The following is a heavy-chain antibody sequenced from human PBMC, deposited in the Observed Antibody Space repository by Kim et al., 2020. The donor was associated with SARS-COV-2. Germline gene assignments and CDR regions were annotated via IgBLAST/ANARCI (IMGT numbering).Heavy chain of an antibody. CDR3: ARDPSSSWENCYFDL. V-gene: IGHV3-30*03. J-gene: IGHJ2*01. D-gene: IGHD6-13*01. Sequence: GGSLRLSCAASGFNFSNYGMHWVRQAPGKGLEWVALITYDGNKKYYVDSVKGRFTISRDNSKNTLYLQMNSLRPEDTAVYYCARDPSSSWENCYFDLWGRGTLVTVAS. CDR1: GFNFSNYG. CDR2: ITYDGNKK.